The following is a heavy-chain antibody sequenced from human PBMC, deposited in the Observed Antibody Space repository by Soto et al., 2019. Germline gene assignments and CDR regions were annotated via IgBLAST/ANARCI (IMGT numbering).Heavy chain of an antibody. CDR3: ERDLKYFCINGNWFDS. J-gene: IGHJ5*01. D-gene: IGHD1-20*01. CDR2: ISGNTGAT. Sequence: QVQLMQSGTEVKKPGASAKVFCTASGYTFANYGISWLRQAPGQGLEWLLWISGNTGATNYTPKIQGIVTMTIDTSTDTAYMDLRSLRSDDYAGYFCERDLKYFCINGNWFDSWGQGTLVTVSS. V-gene: IGHV1-18*04. CDR1: GYTFANYG.